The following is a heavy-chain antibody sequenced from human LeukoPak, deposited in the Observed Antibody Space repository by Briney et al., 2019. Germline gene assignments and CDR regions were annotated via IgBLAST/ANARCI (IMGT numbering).Heavy chain of an antibody. CDR3: ARGYGDLLWYFDF. CDR2: IYHSGST. V-gene: IGHV4-38-2*02. J-gene: IGHJ2*01. D-gene: IGHD2-21*02. CDR1: GYSISSGYY. Sequence: SETLSLTCTVSGYSISSGYYWGWIRQPPGKGLEWIGSIYHSGSTYYNPSLKSRVTISVDTSKNQFSLKLSSVTAADTAVYYCARGYGDLLWYFDFWGRGTLVTVSS.